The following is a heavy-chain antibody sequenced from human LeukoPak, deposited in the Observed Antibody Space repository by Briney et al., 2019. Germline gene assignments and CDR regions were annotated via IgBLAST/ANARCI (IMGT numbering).Heavy chain of an antibody. V-gene: IGHV4-61*02. J-gene: IGHJ4*02. D-gene: IGHD3-3*01. CDR2: IYTSGST. CDR3: ARGDGVVSSFDY. CDR1: GGSISSGSYY. Sequence: SQTLSLTCTVSGGSISSGSYYWSWIRQPAGEGLEWIGRIYTSGSTNYNPSLKSRVTISVDTSKNQFSLKLSSVTAADTAVYYCARGDGVVSSFDYWGQGTLVTVSS.